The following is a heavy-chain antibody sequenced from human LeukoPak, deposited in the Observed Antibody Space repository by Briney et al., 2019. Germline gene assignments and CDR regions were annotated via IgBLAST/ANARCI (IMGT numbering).Heavy chain of an antibody. V-gene: IGHV1-18*01. J-gene: IGHJ6*03. Sequence: AASVKVSCKGSGYTFSNLGISWVRQAPGRGLEWLGWINAYNGDTDYAEKVQGRVTMTTDTSTSTAYMELTSLKSEDTAVYYCARDGLVPALYYLDFWGKGTTVTVSS. CDR2: INAYNGDT. CDR1: GYTFSNLG. CDR3: ARDGLVPALYYLDF. D-gene: IGHD2-2*01.